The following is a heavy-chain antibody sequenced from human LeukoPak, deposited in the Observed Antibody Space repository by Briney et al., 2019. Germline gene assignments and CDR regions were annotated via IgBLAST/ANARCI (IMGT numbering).Heavy chain of an antibody. Sequence: GGSLRLSCAASGFTFSSHAMSWVRQAPGKGLEWVSAISGSGGSTCYADSVKGRFTIYRHKSKNTLYLQMNSLRAEDTAVYYCAKGVAVAGHFDYWGQGTLVTVSS. J-gene: IGHJ4*02. CDR2: ISGSGGST. CDR1: GFTFSSHA. CDR3: AKGVAVAGHFDY. D-gene: IGHD6-19*01. V-gene: IGHV3-23*01.